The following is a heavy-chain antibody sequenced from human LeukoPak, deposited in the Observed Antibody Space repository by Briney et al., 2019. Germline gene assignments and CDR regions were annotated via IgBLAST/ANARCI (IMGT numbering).Heavy chain of an antibody. J-gene: IGHJ3*02. CDR3: ARDRGYSTFDI. D-gene: IGHD5-18*01. CDR1: GFTFSTYW. Sequence: PGGSLRLSCAASGFTFSTYWMGWVRQAPGKGLEWVANMDQDGTEKNYVDSVKGRFTISRDNAKNSLYVQMNSLRAEDTAVYYCARDRGYSTFDIWGQGTMVTVSS. V-gene: IGHV3-7*05. CDR2: MDQDGTEK.